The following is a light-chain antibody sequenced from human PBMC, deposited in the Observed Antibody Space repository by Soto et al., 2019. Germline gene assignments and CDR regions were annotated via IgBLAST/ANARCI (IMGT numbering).Light chain of an antibody. Sequence: QSALTQPPSASGTPGQRVTISCSGSSSNIGSKTVNWYQQLPGTVPKLLIYNSYQRPSGVPDRFSGSKSGTSASLAISGLQSEDEADYYCAAWDASLNRSVLGAGTKVTVL. CDR1: SSNIGSKT. CDR3: AAWDASLNRSV. V-gene: IGLV1-44*01. CDR2: NSY. J-gene: IGLJ1*01.